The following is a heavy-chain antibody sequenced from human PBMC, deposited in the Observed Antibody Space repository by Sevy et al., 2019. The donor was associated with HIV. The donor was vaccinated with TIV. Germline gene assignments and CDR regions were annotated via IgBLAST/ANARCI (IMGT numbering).Heavy chain of an antibody. D-gene: IGHD6-19*01. J-gene: IGHJ4*02. CDR3: AGENAWDSGYS. Sequence: SETLSLTCTVSGGSITSLYWNWIRQPPGKGREWIANIYYNGHINYNPSLKSRVTLSLDPSKNQFPVRLSSVTAADRAMYYCAGENAWDSGYSWGQGTLVTVSS. CDR2: IYYNGHI. CDR1: GGSITSLY. V-gene: IGHV4-59*11.